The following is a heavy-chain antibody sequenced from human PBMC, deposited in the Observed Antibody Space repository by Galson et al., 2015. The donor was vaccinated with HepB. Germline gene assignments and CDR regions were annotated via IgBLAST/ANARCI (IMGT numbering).Heavy chain of an antibody. CDR2: IIPTLNIT. Sequence: SVKVSCKASGGSFSSYAMTWVRQAPGQGLEWMGRIIPTLNITNYAKKFQGRVTITADRSTDTPYMQVTVYLQLTSLRFQDTAVYYCTRDRDVVMPELSRGGHYYGMDAWGQGTTVIVAS. D-gene: IGHD2-15*01. V-gene: IGHV1-69*04. J-gene: IGHJ6*02. CDR1: GGSFSSYA. CDR3: TRDRDVVMPELSRGGHYYGMDA.